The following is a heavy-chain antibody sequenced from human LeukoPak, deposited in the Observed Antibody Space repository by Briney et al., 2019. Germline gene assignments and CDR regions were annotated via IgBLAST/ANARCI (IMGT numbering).Heavy chain of an antibody. D-gene: IGHD3-22*01. CDR1: GYSFTSYW. J-gene: IGHJ4*02. V-gene: IGHV5-10-1*01. Sequence: GESLRISCKGSGYSFTSYWISWVRQMPGKGLEWMGRIDPSDSYTNYSPSFQGHVTISADKSISTAYLQWSGLKASDTAMYYCARLRTDYYDSSGYFDYWGQGTLVTVSS. CDR2: IDPSDSYT. CDR3: ARLRTDYYDSSGYFDY.